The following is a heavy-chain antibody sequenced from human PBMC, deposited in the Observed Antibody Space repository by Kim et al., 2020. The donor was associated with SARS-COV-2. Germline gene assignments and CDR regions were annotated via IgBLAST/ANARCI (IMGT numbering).Heavy chain of an antibody. D-gene: IGHD2-21*01. J-gene: IGHJ6*02. CDR1: GFTVSSNY. V-gene: IGHV3-53*01. CDR2: IYSGGST. Sequence: GGSLRLSCAASGFTVSSNYMSWVRQAPGKGLEWVSVIYSGGSTYYADSVKGRFTISRDNSKNTLYLQMNSLRAEDTAVYYCARVPLFSLAYYYGMDVWGQGTTFTVSS. CDR3: ARVPLFSLAYYYGMDV.